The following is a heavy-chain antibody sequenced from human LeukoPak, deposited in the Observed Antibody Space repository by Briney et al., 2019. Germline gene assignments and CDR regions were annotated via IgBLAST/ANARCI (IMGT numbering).Heavy chain of an antibody. Sequence: GGSLRLSCAASGFIFTNYFMSWVRQAPGKGLKWVASIKHDGSEKYYVDSVRGRFTISRDNTMNSLYLQMSSLRAEDTAVYYCAKAIYSSSRMDVWGQGTTVTVSS. D-gene: IGHD6-13*01. CDR1: GFIFTNYF. V-gene: IGHV3-7*01. CDR2: IKHDGSEK. J-gene: IGHJ6*02. CDR3: AKAIYSSSRMDV.